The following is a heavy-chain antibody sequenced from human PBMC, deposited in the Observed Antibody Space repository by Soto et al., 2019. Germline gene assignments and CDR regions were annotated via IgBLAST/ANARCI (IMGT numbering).Heavy chain of an antibody. CDR3: ARGVYGSGNYYTGPSAFDI. D-gene: IGHD3-10*01. CDR2: TIPVFNTA. CDR1: GGTLSDHG. Sequence: QVQLEQSGAEVKKPGSSVKVSCKASGGTLSDHGVAWLRQAPGQGLEWMGGTIPVFNTAKYAQKFQGRVNVIADKFNNIAYMELSSLRSEDTAFYFWARGVYGSGNYYTGPSAFDIWGQGTMVIVSS. J-gene: IGHJ3*02. V-gene: IGHV1-69*06.